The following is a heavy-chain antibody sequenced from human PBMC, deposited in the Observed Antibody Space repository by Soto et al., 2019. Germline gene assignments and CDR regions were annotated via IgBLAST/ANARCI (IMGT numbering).Heavy chain of an antibody. D-gene: IGHD5-18*01. J-gene: IGHJ6*02. CDR2: ISGSGGST. CDR1: GFTFSSYA. Sequence: GGSLRLSCAASGFTFSSYAMSWVRQAPGKGLEWVSAISGSGGSTYYADSVKGRFTISRDNAKNTRYLQMNSLRAEDTAVHYCAKDPDTAYYYGMDVWGQGTTVTVSS. CDR3: AKDPDTAYYYGMDV. V-gene: IGHV3-23*01.